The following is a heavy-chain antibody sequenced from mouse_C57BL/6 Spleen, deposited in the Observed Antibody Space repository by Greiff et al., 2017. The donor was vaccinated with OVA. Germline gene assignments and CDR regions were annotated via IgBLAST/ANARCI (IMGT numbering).Heavy chain of an antibody. J-gene: IGHJ4*01. CDR1: GYAFSSSW. CDR3: ARHDGYPHYYAMDY. D-gene: IGHD2-3*01. CDR2: IYPGDGDT. V-gene: IGHV1-82*01. Sequence: QVQLQQSGPELVKPGASVKISCKASGYAFSSSWMNWVKQRPGKGLEWIGRIYPGDGDTNYNGKFKGTATLTADKSSSTAYMQLSSLTSEDSAVYFCARHDGYPHYYAMDYWGQGTSVTVSS.